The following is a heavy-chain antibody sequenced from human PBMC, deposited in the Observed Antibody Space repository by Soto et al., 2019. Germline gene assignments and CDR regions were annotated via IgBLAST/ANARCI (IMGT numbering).Heavy chain of an antibody. V-gene: IGHV1-18*01. Sequence: ASVKVSCKASCYTFTSYGISWVRQAPGQGLEWMGWISAYNGNTNYAQKLQGRVTMTTDTSTSTAYMELRSLRSDDTAVYYCARQKQYQLLYRGWFDPWGQGTLVTVSS. CDR1: CYTFTSYG. D-gene: IGHD2-2*02. J-gene: IGHJ5*02. CDR3: ARQKQYQLLYRGWFDP. CDR2: ISAYNGNT.